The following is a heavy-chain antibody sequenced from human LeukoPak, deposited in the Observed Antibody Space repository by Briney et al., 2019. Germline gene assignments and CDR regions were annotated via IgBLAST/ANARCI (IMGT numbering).Heavy chain of an antibody. CDR1: GGSISSGGYY. D-gene: IGHD6-6*01. CDR2: IHHSGST. J-gene: IGHJ4*02. Sequence: SETLSLTCTVSGGSISSGGYYWSWIRQPPGKGLEWIGYIHHSGSTYYNPSLKSRVTISVDRSKNQFSLKLSSVTAADTAVYYCASFPLYGSSSYFDYWGQGTLVTVSS. CDR3: ASFPLYGSSSYFDY. V-gene: IGHV4-30-2*01.